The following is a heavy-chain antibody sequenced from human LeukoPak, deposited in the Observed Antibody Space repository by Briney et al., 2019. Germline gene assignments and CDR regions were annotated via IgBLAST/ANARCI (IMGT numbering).Heavy chain of an antibody. J-gene: IGHJ4*02. CDR2: IRYDGSKQ. D-gene: IGHD3-3*01. CDR1: GFTFSTYG. V-gene: IGHV3-30*02. CDR3: AKGYGFGTDH. Sequence: GGSLRLSCAASGFTFSTYGMHWVRQAPGKGLEWVAFIRYDGSKQYYVDSVKGRFTVSRDNSKNTLYLQMNSLRPEETAVYYCAKGYGFGTDHWGQGTLVTVSS.